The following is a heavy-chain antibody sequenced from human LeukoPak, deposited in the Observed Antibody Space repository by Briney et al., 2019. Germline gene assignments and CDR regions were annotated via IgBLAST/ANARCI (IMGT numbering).Heavy chain of an antibody. CDR2: INHSGIT. J-gene: IGHJ3*02. CDR3: ALLITIIGVSAFDI. V-gene: IGHV4-34*01. D-gene: IGHD3-22*01. Sequence: PSETLSLTCAVYGGSFRGYYWSWIRQPPPKGLEWIGEINHSGITNYNPSLQSRVPISVDTSKNQFSLKLISVTAADTAVYYCALLITIIGVSAFDIWGQGTMVTVSS. CDR1: GGSFRGYY.